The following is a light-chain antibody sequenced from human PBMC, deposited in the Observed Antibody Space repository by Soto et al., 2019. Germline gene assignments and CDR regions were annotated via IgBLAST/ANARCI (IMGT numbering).Light chain of an antibody. Sequence: DIQMTQSPSTLSASVGDRVTITCRASQSISSWLAWYQQKPGKAPNLLIYDASSLESGVPSRFSGSGSGTEFPLTISSLQPDDFATYYCQQYNSYSWTFGQGTKVEIK. CDR1: QSISSW. CDR3: QQYNSYSWT. J-gene: IGKJ1*01. V-gene: IGKV1-5*01. CDR2: DAS.